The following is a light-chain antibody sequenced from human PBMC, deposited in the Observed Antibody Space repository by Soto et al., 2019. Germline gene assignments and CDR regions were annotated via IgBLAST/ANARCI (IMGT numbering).Light chain of an antibody. J-gene: IGKJ5*01. Sequence: DIQLAQSPSSLSSSVGDTVTITCQASQDISHYLTWYQQKPGKALKLLIYDASNLHPGVPSRFRGSGSGTEFSFNITSLQPEDVATYYCQQYDDLPITFGQGTRLEIK. V-gene: IGKV1-33*01. CDR2: DAS. CDR3: QQYDDLPIT. CDR1: QDISHY.